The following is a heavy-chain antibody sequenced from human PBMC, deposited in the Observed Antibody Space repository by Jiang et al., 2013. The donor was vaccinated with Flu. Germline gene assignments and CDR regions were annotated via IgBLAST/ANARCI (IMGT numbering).Heavy chain of an antibody. CDR2: ISYDGSNK. V-gene: IGHV3-30-3*01. Sequence: LESGGGVVQPGRSLRLSCAASGFTFSSYAMHWVRQAPGKGLEWVAVISYDGSNKYYADSVKGRFTISRDNSKNTLYLQMNSLRAEDTAVYYCAREVGYYDSSGYYTLDYWGQGTLVTVSS. CDR3: AREVGYYDSSGYYTLDY. J-gene: IGHJ4*02. D-gene: IGHD3-22*01. CDR1: GFTFSSYA.